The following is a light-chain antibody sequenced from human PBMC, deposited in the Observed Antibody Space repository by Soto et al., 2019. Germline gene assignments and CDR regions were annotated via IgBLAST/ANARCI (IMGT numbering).Light chain of an antibody. Sequence: ILLSQSPATLSLSPVERATLSCSASQSVSSDLAWYQQKPGQAPRLLIYDASNRATGIPARFSGSGSGTDFTLTISSLEPEDFAVYYCQQRSNCPITFGRGTRLDIK. CDR1: QSVSSD. CDR2: DAS. CDR3: QQRSNCPIT. J-gene: IGKJ5*01. V-gene: IGKV3-11*01.